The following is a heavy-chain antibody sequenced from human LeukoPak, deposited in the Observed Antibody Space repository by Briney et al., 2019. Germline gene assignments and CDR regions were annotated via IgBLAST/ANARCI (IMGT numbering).Heavy chain of an antibody. CDR2: IYYGGST. D-gene: IGHD3-22*01. CDR1: GGSISSGGYY. CDR3: ARRGTYYYDSSGYYYGFSGIDY. Sequence: PSQTLSLTCTVSGGSISSGGYYWSWIRQHPGKGLEWIGYIYYGGSTYYNPSLKSRVTISVDTSKNQFSLKLSSVTAADTAVYYCARRGTYYYDSSGYYYGFSGIDYWGQGTLVTVSS. J-gene: IGHJ4*02. V-gene: IGHV4-31*03.